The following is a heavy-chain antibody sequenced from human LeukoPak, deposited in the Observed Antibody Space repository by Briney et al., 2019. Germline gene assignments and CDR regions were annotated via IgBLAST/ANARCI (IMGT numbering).Heavy chain of an antibody. CDR1: GGSISSSSYY. J-gene: IGHJ4*02. D-gene: IGHD4-11*01. V-gene: IGHV4-39*07. CDR2: IYHSGST. Sequence: SETLSLTCTVSGGSISSSSYYWGWIRQPPGKGLEWIGNIYHSGSTYYNPSLKSRVTISVDTSKNQFSLKLSFVTAADTAVYYCARRYSNYFFDYWGQGTLVTVSS. CDR3: ARRYSNYFFDY.